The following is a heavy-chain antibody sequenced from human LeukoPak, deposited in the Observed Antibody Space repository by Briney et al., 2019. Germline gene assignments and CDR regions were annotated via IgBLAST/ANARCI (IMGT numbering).Heavy chain of an antibody. Sequence: SETLSLTCAVYGGSFSGYYWSWIRQPPGKGLEWIGEINHSGSTNYNPSLKSRVTISVDTSKNQFSLKLSSVTAADTAVYYCARAFSGGSGDYWGQGTLVTVSS. V-gene: IGHV4-34*01. J-gene: IGHJ4*02. CDR3: ARAFSGGSGDY. CDR1: GGSFSGYY. D-gene: IGHD2-15*01. CDR2: INHSGST.